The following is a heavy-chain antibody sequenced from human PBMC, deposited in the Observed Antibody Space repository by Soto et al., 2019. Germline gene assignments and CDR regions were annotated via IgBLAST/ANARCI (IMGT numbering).Heavy chain of an antibody. CDR3: AREWGLLHYHVMNR. D-gene: IGHD2-21*02. CDR2: IYYSGHN. CDR1: GDSVTSGSYY. Sequence: SETLSLTCIVSGDSVTSGSYYWTWLRQPPGKGLEWIGYIYYSGHNKYNRSLQSRVTISVDQSKNDFSLTLSHANAAETGVYFCAREWGLLHYHVMNRWGHGTAVPVSS. J-gene: IGHJ6*02. V-gene: IGHV4-61*03.